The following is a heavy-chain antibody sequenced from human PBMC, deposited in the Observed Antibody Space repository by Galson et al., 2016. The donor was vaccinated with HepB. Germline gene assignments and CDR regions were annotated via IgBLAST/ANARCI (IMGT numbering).Heavy chain of an antibody. D-gene: IGHD5-24*01. Sequence: SVKVSCKASGDTLTTHSISWVRQAPGQGLEWMGGTIPLFRKSNATQTFQGRVTLTADEPTSTAFMELSSLRLEDTAVYFCASRKMAAVEMATTGFHYYGLDVWGQGTTVIVSS. CDR2: TIPLFRKS. CDR3: ASRKMAAVEMATTGFHYYGLDV. CDR1: GDTLTTHS. J-gene: IGHJ6*02. V-gene: IGHV1-69*13.